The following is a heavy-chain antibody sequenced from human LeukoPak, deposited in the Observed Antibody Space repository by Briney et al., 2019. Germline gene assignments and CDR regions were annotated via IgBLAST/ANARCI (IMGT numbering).Heavy chain of an antibody. CDR3: ARRGAVYGGNDFVY. D-gene: IGHD4-23*01. Sequence: SETLSLTCTVSHGSISNYYWSWIRQTTGKGLEWIGFIYYSGSTNYNPSLKSRVTMSVDTSKNQISLKLSSVTASDTAVYYCARRGAVYGGNDFVYWGQGILVTVSS. J-gene: IGHJ4*02. CDR1: HGSISNYY. CDR2: IYYSGST. V-gene: IGHV4-59*08.